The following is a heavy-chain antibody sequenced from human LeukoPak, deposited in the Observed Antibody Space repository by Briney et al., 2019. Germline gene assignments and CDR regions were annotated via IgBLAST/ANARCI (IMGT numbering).Heavy chain of an antibody. V-gene: IGHV4-31*03. Sequence: PSETLSLTCTVSGGSISSGGYYWSWIRQHPGKGLEWIGYIYYSGSTYYNPSLKSRVTISVDTSKNQFSLKLSSVTAADTAVYYCARDGPWGIGGVFDYWGQGTLVTVSS. CDR3: ARDGPWGIGGVFDY. CDR2: IYYSGST. J-gene: IGHJ4*02. D-gene: IGHD3-16*01. CDR1: GGSISSGGYY.